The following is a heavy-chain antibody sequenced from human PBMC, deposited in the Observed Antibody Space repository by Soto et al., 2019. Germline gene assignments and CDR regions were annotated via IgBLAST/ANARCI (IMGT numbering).Heavy chain of an antibody. D-gene: IGHD4-17*01. CDR1: GFTFSSYA. CDR3: AKFQAVYGEYGALDFDY. J-gene: IGHJ4*02. V-gene: IGHV3-23*01. Sequence: EVQLLESGGGLVQPGGSLRLSCAASGFTFSSYAMSWVRQAPGKGLEWDSAISGSGGSTYYADSVKGRFTISRDNSKNTLYLQMNSMRAEETAVYYCAKFQAVYGEYGALDFDYWGQGSLVTFSS. CDR2: ISGSGGST.